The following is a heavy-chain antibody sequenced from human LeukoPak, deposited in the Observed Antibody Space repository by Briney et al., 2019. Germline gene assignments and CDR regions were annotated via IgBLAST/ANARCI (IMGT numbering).Heavy chain of an antibody. Sequence: GGSLRLSCAASGFTFSSYSMNWVRQAPGKGLEWVSSISSSSGYIYYADSVKGRFTISRDNAKNSLYLQMNSLRAEDTAVYYCARGIRGYCSSTSCYPFDPWGQGTLVTVSS. D-gene: IGHD2-2*01. CDR1: GFTFSSYS. J-gene: IGHJ5*02. CDR2: ISSSSGYI. V-gene: IGHV3-21*01. CDR3: ARGIRGYCSSTSCYPFDP.